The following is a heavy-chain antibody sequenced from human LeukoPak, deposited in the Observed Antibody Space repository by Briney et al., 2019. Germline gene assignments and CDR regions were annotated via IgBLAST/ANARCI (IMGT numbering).Heavy chain of an antibody. J-gene: IGHJ4*02. CDR2: TNPSGGST. V-gene: IGHV1-46*01. CDR1: GYTFTGYY. Sequence: ASVKVSCKASGYTFTGYYMHWVRQAPGQGLEWMGITNPSGGSTSYAQKFQGRVTMTRDTSTSTVYMELSSLRSEDTAVYYCASSRDGYNLLSLWGQGTLVTVSS. CDR3: ASSRDGYNLLSL. D-gene: IGHD5-12*01.